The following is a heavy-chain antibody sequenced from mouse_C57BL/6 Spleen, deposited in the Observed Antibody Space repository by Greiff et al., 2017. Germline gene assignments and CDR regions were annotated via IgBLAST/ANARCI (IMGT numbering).Heavy chain of an antibody. J-gene: IGHJ2*01. CDR1: GFTFSDYG. V-gene: IGHV5-17*01. Sequence: EVHLVESGGGLVKPGGSLKLSCAASGFTFSDYGMHWVRQAPEKGLEWVAYISSGSSTIYYADTVKGRFTISRDNAKNTLFLQMTSLRSEDTAMYYWARLWGYYFDYWGQGTTLTVSS. D-gene: IGHD3-1*01. CDR3: ARLWGYYFDY. CDR2: ISSGSSTI.